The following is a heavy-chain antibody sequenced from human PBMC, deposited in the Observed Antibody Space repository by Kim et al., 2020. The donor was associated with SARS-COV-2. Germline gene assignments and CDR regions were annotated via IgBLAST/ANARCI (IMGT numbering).Heavy chain of an antibody. CDR2: IKQDGSEK. V-gene: IGHV3-7*01. Sequence: GGSLRLSCAASGFTFSSYWMSWVRQAPGKGLEWVANIKQDGSEKYYVDSVKGRFTISRDNAKNSLYLQMNSLRAEDTAVYYCARDLIDVGSSWYDVGGGWFDPWGQGTLVTVSS. D-gene: IGHD6-13*01. J-gene: IGHJ5*02. CDR1: GFTFSSYW. CDR3: ARDLIDVGSSWYDVGGGWFDP.